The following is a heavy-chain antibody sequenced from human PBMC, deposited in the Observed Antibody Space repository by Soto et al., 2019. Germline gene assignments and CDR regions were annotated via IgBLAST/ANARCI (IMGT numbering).Heavy chain of an antibody. D-gene: IGHD2-8*01. Sequence: GESLKVSCQGSGYSFASYWMGWVRQMHGKELEWMGIIYPGDSDTRYSQSLQGQVTILADKSLRTAYLHWSTLEASDTAIYYCARLSTGFCTKTTCQHYFGMDVWGQGTTVTVSS. CDR1: GYSFASYW. CDR3: ARLSTGFCTKTTCQHYFGMDV. CDR2: IYPGDSDT. J-gene: IGHJ6*02. V-gene: IGHV5-51*01.